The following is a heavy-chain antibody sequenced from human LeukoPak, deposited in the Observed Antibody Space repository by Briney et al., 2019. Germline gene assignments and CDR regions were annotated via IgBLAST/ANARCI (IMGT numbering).Heavy chain of an antibody. V-gene: IGHV3-23*01. CDR2: ISGSGDYK. J-gene: IGHJ4*02. D-gene: IGHD3-10*01. Sequence: GGSLRLSCGASGFXFSSYTMSWVRQAPGKGLEWVSIISGSGDYKYHADSVKGRFTISRDNSKDTLYLQMNILRAEDTAVYYCAKDPFNYGPFDSWGQGTLVTVSS. CDR3: AKDPFNYGPFDS. CDR1: GFXFSSYT.